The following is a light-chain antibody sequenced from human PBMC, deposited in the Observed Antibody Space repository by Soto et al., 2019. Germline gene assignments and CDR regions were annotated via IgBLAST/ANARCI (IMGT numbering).Light chain of an antibody. V-gene: IGKV3D-15*01. CDR3: QQYNNWART. CDR2: GAT. J-gene: IGKJ1*01. CDR1: QSISSN. Sequence: IVMTQSPATLSVSPGERTTLSCRASQSISSNLARKQQKTGQAPRLLIYGATTRATGIPARFSDSGPGTKFIFPISSLLSKAVAVYYCQQYNNWARTFGQGTKV.